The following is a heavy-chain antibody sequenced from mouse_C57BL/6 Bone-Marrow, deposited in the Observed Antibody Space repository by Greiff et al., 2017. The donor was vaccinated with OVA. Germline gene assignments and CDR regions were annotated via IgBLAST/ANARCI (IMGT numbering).Heavy chain of an antibody. CDR2: SRNKANDYTT. J-gene: IGHJ3*01. CDR1: GFTFSDFY. CDR3: ARDAGDYDGGPWFAY. D-gene: IGHD2-4*01. V-gene: IGHV7-1*01. Sequence: EVMLVESGGGLVQSGRSLRLSCATSGFTFSDFYMEWVRQAPGKGLEWIAASRNKANDYTTEYSASVKGRFIVSRDTSQSILYLQMNALRAEDTAIYYCARDAGDYDGGPWFAYWGQGTLVTVSA.